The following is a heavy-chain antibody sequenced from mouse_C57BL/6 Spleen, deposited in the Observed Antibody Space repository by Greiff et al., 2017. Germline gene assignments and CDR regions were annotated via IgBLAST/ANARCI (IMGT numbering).Heavy chain of an antibody. V-gene: IGHV1-82*01. CDR3: ARGAY. CDR2: IYPADGDT. CDR1: GYAFSSSW. J-gene: IGHJ3*01. Sequence: QVQLQQSGPELVKPGASVKISCKASGYAFSSSWMNWVKQRPGQGLEWIGRIYPADGDTHYTGKFKGKATLTADKSSSTAYLQLSSLTSEDSAVYFCARGAYWGQGTLVTVSA.